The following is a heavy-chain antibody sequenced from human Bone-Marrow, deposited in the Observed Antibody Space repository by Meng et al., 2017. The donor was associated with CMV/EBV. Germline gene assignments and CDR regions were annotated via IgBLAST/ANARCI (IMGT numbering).Heavy chain of an antibody. V-gene: IGHV4-39*07. J-gene: IGHJ4*02. D-gene: IGHD4-23*01. CDR3: ARGGGNFYFDY. Sequence: SETLSLTCTVSGGSITRPTYYWGWVRQPPGKGLEWIGSVYSSGSVFYNPSLKSRVTISLDSSRNQFSLKLSSMTAADTAVYYCARGGGNFYFDYWGQGTLVTVSS. CDR2: VYSSGSV. CDR1: GGSITRPTYY.